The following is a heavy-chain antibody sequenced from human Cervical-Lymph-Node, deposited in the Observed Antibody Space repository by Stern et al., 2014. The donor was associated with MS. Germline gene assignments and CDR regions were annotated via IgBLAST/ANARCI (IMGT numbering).Heavy chain of an antibody. CDR1: GYNFINYW. CDR3: ARWSVACDY. J-gene: IGHJ4*02. Sequence: EMQLVESGAELKKSGESLKISCKTSGYNFINYWIAWVRQVPGKGLEWIGSIYPGDSDIRDSPSFPGRVNMPVDSSLTPAYLQVNSLKAADSGVYYCARWSVACDYWGQGALITVSS. CDR2: IYPGDSDI. D-gene: IGHD2-21*01. V-gene: IGHV5-51*03.